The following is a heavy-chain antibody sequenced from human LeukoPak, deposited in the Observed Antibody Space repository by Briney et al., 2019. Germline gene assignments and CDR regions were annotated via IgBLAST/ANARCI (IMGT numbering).Heavy chain of an antibody. CDR3: ARDSVDGDCEH. CDR1: GFTFSSYA. V-gene: IGHV3-33*08. J-gene: IGHJ1*01. CDR2: IWYDGSNK. Sequence: GGSLRLSCAASGFTFSSYAMSWVRQAPGKGLEWVAVIWYDGSNKYYGDSVKGRFTISRDNSKNTLYLQMNSLRAEDTAVYYCARDSVDGDCEHWGQGTLVTVSS. D-gene: IGHD2-21*02.